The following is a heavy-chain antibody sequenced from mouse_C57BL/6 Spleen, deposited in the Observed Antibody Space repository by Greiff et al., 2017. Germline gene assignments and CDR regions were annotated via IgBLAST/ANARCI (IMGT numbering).Heavy chain of an antibody. CDR1: GYTFTSYW. D-gene: IGHD1-1*01. Sequence: QVQLQQPGAELVMPGASVKLSCKASGYTFTSYWMHWVKQRPGQGLEWIGEIDPSDSYTNYNQKFKGKSTLTVDKSSSTAYMQLSSLTSEDSAVYYCARSGTTVVPPWFAYWGQGTLVTVSA. J-gene: IGHJ3*01. CDR2: IDPSDSYT. V-gene: IGHV1-69*01. CDR3: ARSGTTVVPPWFAY.